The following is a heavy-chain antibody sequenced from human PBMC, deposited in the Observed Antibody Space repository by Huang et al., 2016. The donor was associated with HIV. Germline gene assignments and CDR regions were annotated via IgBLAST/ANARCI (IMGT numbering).Heavy chain of an antibody. J-gene: IGHJ3*02. D-gene: IGHD2-2*01. Sequence: QLQLQESGPGLVKPSETLSLTCSVSGGSISSSSYYWGWIRQPPGKGVEWIGGIYYSGSTFYNPSLTSRVTISVDTSKNQFSLRLSSVTAADTSVYYCARHMDCSSSSCLAGGHERGPFDMWGQGTMVTVSS. CDR2: IYYSGST. CDR3: ARHMDCSSSSCLAGGHERGPFDM. CDR1: GGSISSSSYY. V-gene: IGHV4-39*01.